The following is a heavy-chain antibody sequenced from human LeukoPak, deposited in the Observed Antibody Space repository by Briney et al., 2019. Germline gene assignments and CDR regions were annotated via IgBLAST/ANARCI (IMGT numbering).Heavy chain of an antibody. D-gene: IGHD2-2*01. Sequence: GGSLRLSWAASGFTFSSYSMNWVGQAPGKGLEWVSSISSSSSYIYYADSVKGRFTISRDNAKNSLYLQMNSLRAEDTAVYYCAPCKGSSTSCYGGFDYWGQGTLVTVSS. V-gene: IGHV3-21*01. CDR1: GFTFSSYS. J-gene: IGHJ4*02. CDR3: APCKGSSTSCYGGFDY. CDR2: ISSSSSYI.